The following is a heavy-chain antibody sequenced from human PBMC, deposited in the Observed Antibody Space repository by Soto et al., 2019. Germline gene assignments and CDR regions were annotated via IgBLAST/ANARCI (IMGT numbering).Heavy chain of an antibody. CDR1: EFTFSSYE. J-gene: IGHJ6*02. CDR2: ISSSGSTI. Sequence: GGSLRLSCVASEFTFSSYEINWVRQAPGKGLEWVSYISSSGSTIYHADSVKGRFTVSRDNAKNSLYLQMNSLRAEDTAVYYCASLTTVTPSYYYYTMDVWGQGTTVTVSS. CDR3: ASLTTVTPSYYYYTMDV. D-gene: IGHD4-17*01. V-gene: IGHV3-48*03.